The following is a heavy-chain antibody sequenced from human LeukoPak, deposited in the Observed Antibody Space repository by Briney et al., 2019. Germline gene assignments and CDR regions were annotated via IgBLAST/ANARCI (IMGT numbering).Heavy chain of an antibody. CDR3: ARDHQQLVLVGGFDY. V-gene: IGHV3-11*04. Sequence: GGSLRLSCAASGFTFSDYYMSWIRQAPGKGLEWVSYISSSGITIYYADSVKGRFTISRDNAKNSLYLQMNSLRAEDTAVYYCARDHQQLVLVGGFDYWGQGTLVTVSS. CDR2: ISSSGITI. J-gene: IGHJ4*02. CDR1: GFTFSDYY. D-gene: IGHD6-13*01.